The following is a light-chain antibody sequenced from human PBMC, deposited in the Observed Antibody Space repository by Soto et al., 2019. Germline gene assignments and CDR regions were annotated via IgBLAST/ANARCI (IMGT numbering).Light chain of an antibody. CDR1: QDVGKY. V-gene: IGKV3-11*01. CDR2: DTS. CDR3: QQYNNWPIT. Sequence: IVLTQSPGTLSLSPGERATLSCRASQDVGKYLAWYQQNPGQAPRLLIYDTSNRASGIPARFSGSGSGTDFTLTISSLQSEDFAVYYCQQYNNWPITFGQGTDWR. J-gene: IGKJ5*01.